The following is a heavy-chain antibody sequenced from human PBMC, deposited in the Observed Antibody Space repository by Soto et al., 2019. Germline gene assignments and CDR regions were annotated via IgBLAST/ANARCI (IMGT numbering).Heavy chain of an antibody. Sequence: GGSLRLSCAASGFTFSSYGMHWVRQAPGKGLEWVAVISYDGSNKYYADSVKGRFTISRDNSKNTLYLQMNSLRAEDTAVYYCARGESAAAGSTLLDYWGQGTLVTVSS. J-gene: IGHJ4*02. CDR2: ISYDGSNK. CDR1: GFTFSSYG. V-gene: IGHV3-30*03. CDR3: ARGESAAAGSTLLDY. D-gene: IGHD6-13*01.